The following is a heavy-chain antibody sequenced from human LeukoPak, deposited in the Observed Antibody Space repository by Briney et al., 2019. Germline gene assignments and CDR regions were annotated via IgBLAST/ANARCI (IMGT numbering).Heavy chain of an antibody. D-gene: IGHD3-16*01. CDR3: TTYHAYSY. Sequence: GGSLRLSCAASGFTFTNAWMSWVRQAPGKGLEWVGRIKTKSDGGTTETAAPVKGRFTISRDDSASTVHLQMSSLKTDDTAVYYCTTYHAYSYWGQGTLVTVSS. V-gene: IGHV3-15*01. CDR2: IKTKSDGGTT. J-gene: IGHJ4*02. CDR1: GFTFTNAW.